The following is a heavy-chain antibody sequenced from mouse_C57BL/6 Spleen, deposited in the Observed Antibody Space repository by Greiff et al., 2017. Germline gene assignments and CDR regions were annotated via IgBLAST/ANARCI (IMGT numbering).Heavy chain of an antibody. J-gene: IGHJ2*01. V-gene: IGHV1-22*01. CDR3: ARKRWLGYFDY. Sequence: VQLQQSGPELVKPGASVKMSCKASGYTFTDYNMHWVKQSHGKSLEWIGYLNPNNGGTSYNQKFKGKATLTVNKSSSTAYMELRSLTSEDSAVYYCARKRWLGYFDYWGQGTTLTVSS. CDR2: LNPNNGGT. D-gene: IGHD1-1*02. CDR1: GYTFTDYN.